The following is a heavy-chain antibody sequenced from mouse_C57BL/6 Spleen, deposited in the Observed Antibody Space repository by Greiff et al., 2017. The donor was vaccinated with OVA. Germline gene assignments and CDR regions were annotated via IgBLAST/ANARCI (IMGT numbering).Heavy chain of an antibody. Sequence: QVQLQQPGAELVRPGSSVKLSCKASGYTFTSYWMHWVKQRPIQGLEWIGNIDPSDSETHYNQKFKDKATLTVDKSSSTAYMQLSSLTSEDSVLYYCARYGYSKGEDYFYYWGPSTTLTVSS. V-gene: IGHV1-52*01. CDR2: IDPSDSET. J-gene: IGHJ2*01. CDR1: GYTFTSYW. D-gene: IGHD2-5*01. CDR3: ARYGYSKGEDYFYY.